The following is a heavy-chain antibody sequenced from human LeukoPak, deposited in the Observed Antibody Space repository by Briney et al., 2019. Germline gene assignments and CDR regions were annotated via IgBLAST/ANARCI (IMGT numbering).Heavy chain of an antibody. CDR2: IIPILGIA. Sequence: SVKVSCKASGGTFSSYAISWVRQAPGQGLEWMGRIIPILGIANYAQKFQGRVTITADKSTSTAYMELSSLRSEDTAVYYCARGGAPLVGDYWGQGTLVTVSS. D-gene: IGHD6-6*01. V-gene: IGHV1-69*04. CDR3: ARGGAPLVGDY. CDR1: GGTFSSYA. J-gene: IGHJ4*02.